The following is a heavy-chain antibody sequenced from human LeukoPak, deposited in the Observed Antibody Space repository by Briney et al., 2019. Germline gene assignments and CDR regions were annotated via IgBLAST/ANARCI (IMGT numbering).Heavy chain of an antibody. CDR2: ISSSSSYI. D-gene: IGHD6-6*01. J-gene: IGHJ6*03. V-gene: IGHV3-21*01. Sequence: PGGSLRLSCAASGFTFSSYSMNWVRQAPGKGLEWVSSISSSSSYIYYADSVKGRFTISRDNAKNSLYLQMNSLRAEDTAVYYCARYTKSSSSIWYYYYYYYMDVWGKGTTVTVSS. CDR1: GFTFSSYS. CDR3: ARYTKSSSSIWYYYYYYYMDV.